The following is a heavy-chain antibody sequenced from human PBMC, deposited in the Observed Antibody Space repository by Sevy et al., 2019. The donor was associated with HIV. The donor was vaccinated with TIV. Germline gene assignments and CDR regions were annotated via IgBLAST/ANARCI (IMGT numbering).Heavy chain of an antibody. D-gene: IGHD3-16*01. CDR3: ARDRARGEAYYYYYGMDV. J-gene: IGHJ6*02. Sequence: GGSLRLSCAASGFTFSSYAMHWVRQAPGKGLEWVAVISYDGSNKYYADSVKGRFTISRDNSKNTLSLQMNSLRAGDTAVYYCARDRARGEAYYYYYGMDVWGQGTTVTVSS. V-gene: IGHV3-30-3*01. CDR1: GFTFSSYA. CDR2: ISYDGSNK.